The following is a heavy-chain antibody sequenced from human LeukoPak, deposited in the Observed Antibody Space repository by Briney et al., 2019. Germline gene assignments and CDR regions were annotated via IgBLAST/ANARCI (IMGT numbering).Heavy chain of an antibody. CDR3: ARFDDYSNYEDY. CDR2: IYHSGST. V-gene: IGHV4-34*01. D-gene: IGHD4-11*01. CDR1: GGSFSGYY. J-gene: IGHJ4*02. Sequence: SETLSLTCDVYGGSFSGYYWSWIRQPPGKGLEWIGSIYHSGSTYYNPSLKSRVTISVDTSKNQFSLKLSSVTAADTAVYYCARFDDYSNYEDYWGQGTLVTVSS.